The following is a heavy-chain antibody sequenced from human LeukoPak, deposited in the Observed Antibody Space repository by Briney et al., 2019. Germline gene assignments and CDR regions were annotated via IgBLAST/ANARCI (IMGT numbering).Heavy chain of an antibody. D-gene: IGHD6-19*01. J-gene: IGHJ4*02. CDR3: AKDRREDLAVAGGIDY. V-gene: IGHV3-23*01. Sequence: GGSLRLSCAASGFTFSSYAMSWVRQAPGKGLEWVSAIRGSGGITYYADSVKGRFTISRDNSKNTLYLQMNSLRGEDTAVYYCAKDRREDLAVAGGIDYWGQGTLVTVSS. CDR1: GFTFSSYA. CDR2: IRGSGGIT.